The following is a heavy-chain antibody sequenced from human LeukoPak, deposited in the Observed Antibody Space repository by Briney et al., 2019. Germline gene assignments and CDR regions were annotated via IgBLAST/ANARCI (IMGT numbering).Heavy chain of an antibody. Sequence: SEILSLTCTVSGVSISSSSYYWDWIRQSPGKGLEWIGTIYYSGSTDYNPSLKSRVTMSVETSKNQFSLKLSSVTAADTAVYYCARNISTVANGARYNWFDPWGQGTLVTVSS. V-gene: IGHV4-39*01. CDR3: ARNISTVANGARYNWFDP. CDR2: IYYSGST. J-gene: IGHJ5*02. CDR1: GVSISSSSYY. D-gene: IGHD4-11*01.